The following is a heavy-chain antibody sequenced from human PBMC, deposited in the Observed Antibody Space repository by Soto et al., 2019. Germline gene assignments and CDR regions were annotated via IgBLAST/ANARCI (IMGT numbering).Heavy chain of an antibody. CDR3: AKDGVGMVAAD. D-gene: IGHD2-15*01. CDR1: GGSLSSYY. J-gene: IGHJ1*01. V-gene: IGHV4-59*01. CDR2: IYYSGST. Sequence: SDTLSLTCTVSGGSLSSYYWSWIRQPPGKGLEWIGYIYYSGSTNYNPSLKSRVTISVDTSKNQFSLKLSSVTAADTAVYYCAKDGVGMVAADWGQGTLVTVSS.